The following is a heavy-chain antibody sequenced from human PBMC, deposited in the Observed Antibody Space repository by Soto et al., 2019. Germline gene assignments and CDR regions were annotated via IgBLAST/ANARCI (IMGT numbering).Heavy chain of an antibody. CDR1: GGTFSCYA. J-gene: IGHJ3*02. CDR2: IIPIFGTA. Sequence: GASVKVSCKASGGTFSCYAISCVRQAPGQGLEWMGGIIPIFGTANYAQKFQGRVTITADESTSTAYMELSSLRSEDTAVYYCARVWGQGAFDIWGQGTMVTVSS. D-gene: IGHD7-27*01. V-gene: IGHV1-69*13. CDR3: ARVWGQGAFDI.